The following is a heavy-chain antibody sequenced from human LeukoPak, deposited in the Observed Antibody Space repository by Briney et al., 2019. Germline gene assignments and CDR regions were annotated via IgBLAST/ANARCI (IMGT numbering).Heavy chain of an antibody. D-gene: IGHD2-15*01. CDR2: IYYSGST. CDR1: GGSISSGSHY. Sequence: SETLSLTCAVSGGSISSGSHYWGWIRQPPGKGLEWIGNIYYSGSTYYNPSLKSRVTISVDTSKNQFSLKLSSVTAADTAVYYCARHGGYCSGGSCYSGSFDYWGQGTLVTVSS. CDR3: ARHGGYCSGGSCYSGSFDY. V-gene: IGHV4-39*01. J-gene: IGHJ4*02.